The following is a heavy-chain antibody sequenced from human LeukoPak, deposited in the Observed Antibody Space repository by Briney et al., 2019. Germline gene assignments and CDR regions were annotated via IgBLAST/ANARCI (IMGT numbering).Heavy chain of an antibody. J-gene: IGHJ4*02. Sequence: ASVKVSCKASGGTFSSYAISWVRQAPGQGLEWMGRIIPIFGIANYAQKFQGRVTITADKSTSTAYMELSSLRSEDTAVYYCAHSSGWTLVYWGQGTLVTVSS. V-gene: IGHV1-69*04. CDR3: AHSSGWTLVY. D-gene: IGHD6-19*01. CDR2: IIPIFGIA. CDR1: GGTFSSYA.